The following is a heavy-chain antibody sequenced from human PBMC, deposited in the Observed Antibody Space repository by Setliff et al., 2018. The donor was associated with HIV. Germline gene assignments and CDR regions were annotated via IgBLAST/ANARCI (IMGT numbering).Heavy chain of an antibody. V-gene: IGHV1-18*01. CDR3: ARVPVSNYYYYMDV. CDR2: ISASSVNT. CDR1: GYTFINYH. J-gene: IGHJ6*03. Sequence: ASVKVSCKASGYTFINYHITWVRPAPGQGLEWVGSISASSVNTNYTQGRVTMTTDISTSTAYMELRSLRSADSAVYYCARVPVSNYYYYMDVWGKGTTVTVS.